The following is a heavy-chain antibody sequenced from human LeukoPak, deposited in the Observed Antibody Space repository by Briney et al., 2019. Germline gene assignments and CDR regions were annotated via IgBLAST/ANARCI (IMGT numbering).Heavy chain of an antibody. J-gene: IGHJ4*02. V-gene: IGHV3-64D*06. CDR3: VVQGWVFRAPTQYYFDY. CDR1: GFTFSSYA. D-gene: IGHD1-1*01. Sequence: GGSLRLSCAASGFTFSSYAMHWVRQAPGKGLEYVSAISSNGGSRYYADSVKGRFTISRDNSKNTLYLQMSSLRAEDTAVYYCVVQGWVFRAPTQYYFDYWGQGTLVTVSS. CDR2: ISSNGGSR.